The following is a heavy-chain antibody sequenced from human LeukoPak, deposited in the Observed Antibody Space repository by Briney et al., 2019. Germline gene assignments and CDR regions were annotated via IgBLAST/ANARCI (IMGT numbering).Heavy chain of an antibody. CDR2: IGASGEGT. J-gene: IGHJ3*01. V-gene: IGHV3-23*01. Sequence: GGSLGLSCAASGFTFSVAAMTWVRQAPGKGLEWVSLIGASGEGTYYADSVKGRFTISRDNSKNTLSLQMNSLRVEDTAMYFCAKDIQLSTWGLGTMVTVSS. CDR1: GFTFSVAA. CDR3: AKDIQLST. D-gene: IGHD5-24*01.